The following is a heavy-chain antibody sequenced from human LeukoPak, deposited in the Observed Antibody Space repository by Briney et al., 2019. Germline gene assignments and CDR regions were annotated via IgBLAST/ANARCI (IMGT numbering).Heavy chain of an antibody. CDR1: GYTFTGYY. D-gene: IGHD2-15*01. Sequence: ASVKVSCKASGYTFTGYYMHWVRQAPGQGLEWMGWINPNSGGTNYAQKFQGRVTMTRDTSISTAYMELSRLRSDDTAVYYCATVFPNSHYCSGGSCYSYYFDYWGQGTLVTVSS. V-gene: IGHV1-2*02. J-gene: IGHJ4*02. CDR2: INPNSGGT. CDR3: ATVFPNSHYCSGGSCYSYYFDY.